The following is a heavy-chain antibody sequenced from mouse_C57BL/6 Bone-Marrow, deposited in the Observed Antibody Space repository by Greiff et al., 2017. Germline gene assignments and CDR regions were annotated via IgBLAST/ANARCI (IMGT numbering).Heavy chain of an antibody. V-gene: IGHV1-53*01. CDR1: GYTFTSYW. D-gene: IGHD2-1*01. J-gene: IGHJ3*01. CDR2: INPSNGGT. CDR3: ARCDYGNAAEFAY. Sequence: VQLQQPGTELVKPGASVKLSCKASGYTFTSYWVHWVKQRPGQGLEWIGNINPSNGGTNYNAKIKSKATLTVDKSSRTAYMQLSSLTSEDAAVYYCARCDYGNAAEFAYWGQGTLVTVSA.